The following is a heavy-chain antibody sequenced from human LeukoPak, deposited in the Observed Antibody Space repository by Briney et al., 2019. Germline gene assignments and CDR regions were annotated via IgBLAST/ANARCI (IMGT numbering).Heavy chain of an antibody. CDR3: ATVTTPLDY. V-gene: IGHV3-21*01. D-gene: IGHD4-11*01. J-gene: IGHJ4*02. Sequence: GGSLRLSCAASGFTFSSYSMNWVRQAPGKGLEWVSAISSSSSNIYYADSVKGRFTISRDNAKNSLYLQMNSPRAEDTAVYYCATVTTPLDYWGQGTLVTVSS. CDR1: GFTFSSYS. CDR2: ISSSSSNI.